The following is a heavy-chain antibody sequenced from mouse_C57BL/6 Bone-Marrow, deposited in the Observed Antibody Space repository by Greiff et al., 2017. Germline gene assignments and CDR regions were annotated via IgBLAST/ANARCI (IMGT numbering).Heavy chain of an antibody. D-gene: IGHD4-1*01. CDR3: ARDLGGWYFDV. CDR2: INYDGSST. J-gene: IGHJ1*03. V-gene: IGHV5-16*01. Sequence: EVQRVESEGGLVQPGSSMKLSCTASGFTFSDYYMAWVRQVPEKGLEWVANINYDGSSTYYLDSLKSRFIISRDNAKNILYLQMSSLKSEDTATYYCARDLGGWYFDVWGTGTTVTVSS. CDR1: GFTFSDYY.